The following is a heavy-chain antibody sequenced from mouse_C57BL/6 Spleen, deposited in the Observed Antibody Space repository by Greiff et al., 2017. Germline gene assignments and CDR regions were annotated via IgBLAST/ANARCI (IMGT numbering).Heavy chain of an antibody. J-gene: IGHJ3*01. CDR1: GYAFSSYW. CDR2: IYPGDGDT. V-gene: IGHV1-80*01. CDR3: ARTIYDGYSPFAY. Sequence: QVQLKESGAELVKPGASVKISCKASGYAFSSYWMNWVKQRPGKGLEWIGQIYPGDGDTNYNGKFKGKATLTADKSSSTAYMQLSSLTSEDSAVYFCARTIYDGYSPFAYWGQGTLVTVSA. D-gene: IGHD2-3*01.